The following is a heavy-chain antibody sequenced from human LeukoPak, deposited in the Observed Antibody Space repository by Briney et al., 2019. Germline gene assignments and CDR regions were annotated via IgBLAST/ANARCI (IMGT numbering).Heavy chain of an antibody. D-gene: IGHD3-10*01. CDR1: GGTFSSYA. V-gene: IGHV1-69*04. Sequence: SVRVSCKASGGTFSSYAISWVRQAPGQGLEWMGRIIPILGIANYAQKFQGRVTITADKSTSTAYMELSSLRSEDTAVYYCARDLWQGSPLDYWGQGTLVTVSS. CDR2: IIPILGIA. J-gene: IGHJ4*02. CDR3: ARDLWQGSPLDY.